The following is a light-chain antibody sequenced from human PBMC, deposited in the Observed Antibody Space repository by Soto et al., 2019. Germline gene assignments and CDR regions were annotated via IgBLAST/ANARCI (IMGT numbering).Light chain of an antibody. CDR3: QQLSNLIP. CDR2: DAS. Sequence: EIVLTQSPATLSLSPGERATLSCRASQSVSSHLTWYQQKPGQAPRLLIYDASNRATGIPARFSGSGSGTDFTLTINSLEPEDFAVYYFQQLSNLIPCGQGTRLEIK. J-gene: IGKJ5*01. CDR1: QSVSSH. V-gene: IGKV3-11*01.